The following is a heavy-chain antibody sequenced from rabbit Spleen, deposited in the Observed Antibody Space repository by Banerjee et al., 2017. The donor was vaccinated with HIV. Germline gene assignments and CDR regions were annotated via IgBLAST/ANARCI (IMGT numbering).Heavy chain of an antibody. CDR3: ARDTGTSFSTYGMDL. Sequence: QEQLVEYGGDLVQPEGSLTLTCKASGLDFSSDAMCWVRQAPGKGLEWIACINTATGSSWSTYYASWAKGRFTISKTSSTTVTLQMTSLTAADTATYFCARDTGTSFSTYGMDLWGPGTLVTVS. CDR2: INTATGSSWST. D-gene: IGHD8-1*01. J-gene: IGHJ6*01. CDR1: GLDFSSDA. V-gene: IGHV1S45*01.